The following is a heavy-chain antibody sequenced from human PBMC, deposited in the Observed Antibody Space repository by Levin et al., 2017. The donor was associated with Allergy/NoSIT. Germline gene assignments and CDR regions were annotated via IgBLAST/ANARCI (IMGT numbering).Heavy chain of an antibody. CDR2: IYNTGTT. D-gene: IGHD3-10*01. Sequence: SETLSLTCTVSGGSVSSGPYYWSWIRQPPGKGLEWIGYIYNTGTTNYNPSFKSRVNISLDTSKNQFSLKLSSVTAEDTAVYYCAKPCDYSGSGSYNPWGQGTLVTVSS. CDR3: AKPCDYSGSGSYNP. V-gene: IGHV4-61*01. J-gene: IGHJ5*02. CDR1: GGSVSSGPYY.